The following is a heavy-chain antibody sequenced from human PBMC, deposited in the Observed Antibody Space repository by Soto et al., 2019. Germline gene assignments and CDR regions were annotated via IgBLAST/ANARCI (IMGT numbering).Heavy chain of an antibody. CDR3: ARDSIRVPADFDY. D-gene: IGHD1-20*01. Sequence: GGSLRLSCAASGFTFTNYGFHWVRQAPGKGLEWVAAIWSDGNNRYNGGAVEGRFTISKDNSKNMLYLQMNDLRVEDTALYYCARDSIRVPADFDYWGQGTLVTVSS. J-gene: IGHJ4*02. V-gene: IGHV3-33*01. CDR2: IWSDGNNR. CDR1: GFTFTNYG.